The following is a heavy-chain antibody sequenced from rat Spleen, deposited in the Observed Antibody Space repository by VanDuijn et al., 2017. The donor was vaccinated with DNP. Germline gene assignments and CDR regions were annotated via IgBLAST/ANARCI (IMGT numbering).Heavy chain of an antibody. J-gene: IGHJ1*01. D-gene: IGHD1-3*01. CDR2: ISYDGSST. V-gene: IGHV5-7*01. CDR3: TRGGFNYGSPYWYFDF. CDR1: GFTFSDYN. Sequence: EVQLVESGGGLVQPGRSLKLSCAASGFTFSDYNMAWVRQAPKKGLEWVATISYDGSSTYYRDSVKGRFTISRDNAKSTLYLQMNSLRSEDTATYYCTRGGFNYGSPYWYFDFWGPGTMVTVSS.